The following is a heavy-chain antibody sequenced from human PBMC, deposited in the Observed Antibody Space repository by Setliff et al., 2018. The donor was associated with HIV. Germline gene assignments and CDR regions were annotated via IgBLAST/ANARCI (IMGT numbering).Heavy chain of an antibody. CDR3: ARTRSGGSSVYYYYYMDV. V-gene: IGHV1-8*03. CDR2: MNPNSGNT. J-gene: IGHJ6*03. CDR1: GYTFTSYD. Sequence: ASVKVSCKGSGYTFTSYDINWVRQAPGQGLEWMGWMNPNSGNTGYAQKFQGRLTITWNTSISTAYMELGSLGFDDTAVYFCARTRSGGSSVYYYYYMDVWGQGTAVTVS. D-gene: IGHD2-15*01.